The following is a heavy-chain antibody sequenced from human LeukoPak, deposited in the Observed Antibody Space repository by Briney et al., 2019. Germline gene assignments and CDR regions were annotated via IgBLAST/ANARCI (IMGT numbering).Heavy chain of an antibody. D-gene: IGHD3-22*01. CDR1: GYAFTGYY. CDR2: VNPNSGVT. V-gene: IGHV1-2*02. CDR3: ARGADSSGYYSIFYFDY. Sequence: ASVKVSCKASGYAFTGYYLHWARQAPGQGLQWMGWVNPNSGVTNYAQKFQGRVTMTRDTSISTGYMELRRLRYDDTAVYYCARGADSSGYYSIFYFDYWGQGTLVTVSS. J-gene: IGHJ4*02.